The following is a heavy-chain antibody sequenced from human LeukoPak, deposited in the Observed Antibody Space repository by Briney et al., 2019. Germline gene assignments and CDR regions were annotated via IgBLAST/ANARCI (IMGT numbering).Heavy chain of an antibody. J-gene: IGHJ4*02. Sequence: SETLSLTCAVYGGSFSGYYWSWIRQPPGKGLEWIGEINHSGSTNYNPSLKSRVTISVDTSKNQFSLKLSSVTAADTAVYYCARHRKMVRGVIISSRWGFDYWGQGTLVTVSS. CDR1: GGSFSGYY. CDR3: ARHRKMVRGVIISSRWGFDY. D-gene: IGHD3-10*01. V-gene: IGHV4-34*01. CDR2: INHSGST.